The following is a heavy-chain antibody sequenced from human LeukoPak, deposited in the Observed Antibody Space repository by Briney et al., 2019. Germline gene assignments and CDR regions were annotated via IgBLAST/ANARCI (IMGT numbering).Heavy chain of an antibody. CDR2: IYSGGST. D-gene: IGHD3-10*01. Sequence: GGSLRLSCAASGFTVSSNYMSWVRQAPGKGLEWVSVIYSGGSTYYADSVKGRFTISRDNSKNTLYLQMNSLRAEDTAVYYCAKLPIGYGDYYYYYMDVWGKGTTVTVSS. CDR3: AKLPIGYGDYYYYYMDV. CDR1: GFTVSSNY. V-gene: IGHV3-53*01. J-gene: IGHJ6*03.